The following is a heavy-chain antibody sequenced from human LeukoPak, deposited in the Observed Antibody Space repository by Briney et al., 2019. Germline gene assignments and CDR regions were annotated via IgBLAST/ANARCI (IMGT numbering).Heavy chain of an antibody. CDR2: IDNGGTT. CDR3: ARDSDSGYGPFAS. D-gene: IGHD5-12*01. J-gene: IGHJ4*02. CDR1: GFTVSNNY. V-gene: IGHV3-53*01. Sequence: PGASLRLSCEASGFTVSNNYMRWVRQPAGKGLEWGSVIDNGGTTNYADSEQGRFTMSTDNSKTTVYLHMNSLRAEDTAVYYCARDSDSGYGPFASWGQGTLVTVSS.